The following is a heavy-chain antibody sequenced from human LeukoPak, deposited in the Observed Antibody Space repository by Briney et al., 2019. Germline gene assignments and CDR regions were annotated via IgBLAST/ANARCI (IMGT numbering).Heavy chain of an antibody. CDR2: INQDGSGK. J-gene: IGHJ4*02. D-gene: IGHD2-2*01. CDR1: GLTFSSYW. CDR3: ARDLKYQPHY. Sequence: PGGSLRLSCAVSGLTFSSYWMSWVRQAPGKGLEWVANINQDGSGKYYADSLKGRFTISRDNAKNSLYLQVNGLRAEDTAVYSCARDLKYQPHYWGLGTLVTVSS. V-gene: IGHV3-7*01.